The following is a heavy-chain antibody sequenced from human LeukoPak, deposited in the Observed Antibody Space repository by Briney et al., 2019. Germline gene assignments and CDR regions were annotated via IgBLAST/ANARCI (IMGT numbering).Heavy chain of an antibody. D-gene: IGHD1-26*01. Sequence: GGSLRLSCAASGFTVSSCYMSWVRLAPGKGLEWVSVIYSGGSTFYADSVKGRFTISRDNSKNTLSLQMNSLRAEDTAVYYCARDLKGVVGATNVGDAFDNWGQGTMVTVSS. CDR1: GFTVSSCY. CDR3: ARDLKGVVGATNVGDAFDN. V-gene: IGHV3-66*01. J-gene: IGHJ3*02. CDR2: IYSGGST.